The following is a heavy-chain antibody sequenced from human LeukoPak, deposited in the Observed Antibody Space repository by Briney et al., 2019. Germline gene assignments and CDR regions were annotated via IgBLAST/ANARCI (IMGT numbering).Heavy chain of an antibody. CDR3: ARDRGSSYYDSSGHPYYFDY. Sequence: GGSLRLSCAASGFTFSSYAMSWVRQAPGKGLEWVSAISGSGGSTYYADSVKGRFTISRDNAKNSLYLQMNSLRAEDTAVYYCARDRGSSYYDSSGHPYYFDYWGQGTLVTVSS. V-gene: IGHV3-23*01. J-gene: IGHJ4*02. CDR1: GFTFSSYA. D-gene: IGHD3-22*01. CDR2: ISGSGGST.